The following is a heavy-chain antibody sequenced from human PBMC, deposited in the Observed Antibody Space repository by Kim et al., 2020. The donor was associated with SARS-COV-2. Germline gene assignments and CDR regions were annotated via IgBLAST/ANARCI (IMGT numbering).Heavy chain of an antibody. CDR1: GGSISNNSYY. CDR3: ARYSSLSLYNYFDP. CDR2: IHYTGST. J-gene: IGHJ5*02. D-gene: IGHD3-22*01. Sequence: SETLSLTCTVSGGSISNNSYYWGWIRQPPGKGLEWIGTIHYTGSTYCNASLKSRVTISVDTSKNQFSLKLSSVTAADTAVYYCARYSSLSLYNYFDPWGEGTLVTVSS. V-gene: IGHV4-39*01.